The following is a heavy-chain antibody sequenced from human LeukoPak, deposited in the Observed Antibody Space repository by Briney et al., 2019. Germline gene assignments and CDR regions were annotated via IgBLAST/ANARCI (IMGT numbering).Heavy chain of an antibody. Sequence: PSETLSLTCTVSGGSISSYYWNWIRQPPGKGLEWIGYIYYSGSTNYNPSLKSRVTISVDTSKNQFSLKLSSVTAADMAVYYCARDRYYDSGSYYNWGQGTLVTVSS. V-gene: IGHV4-59*01. CDR3: ARDRYYDSGSYYN. CDR1: GGSISSYY. CDR2: IYYSGST. J-gene: IGHJ4*02. D-gene: IGHD3-10*01.